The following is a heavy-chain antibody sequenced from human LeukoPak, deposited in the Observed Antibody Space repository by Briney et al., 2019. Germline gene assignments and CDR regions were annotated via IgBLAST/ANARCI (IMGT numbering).Heavy chain of an antibody. J-gene: IGHJ4*02. V-gene: IGHV3-23*01. CDR2: ISASAGGT. CDR1: GFTFSRYA. CDR3: ASPVEMATMVY. Sequence: PGGSLRLSSAASGFTFSRYAMTWVRQAPGKGLEWVSAISASAGGTYYAVSVRGRFTISRDNSKNTLYLQMNSLRVEDTAVYYCASPVEMATMVYWGQGTLVTVSS. D-gene: IGHD5-24*01.